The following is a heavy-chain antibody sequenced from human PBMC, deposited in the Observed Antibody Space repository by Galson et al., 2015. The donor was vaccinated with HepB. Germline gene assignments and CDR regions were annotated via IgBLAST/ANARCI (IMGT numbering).Heavy chain of an antibody. CDR1: GFTFSSYA. D-gene: IGHD6-19*01. CDR2: ISGSGGVT. J-gene: IGHJ5*02. Sequence: SLRLSCAASGFTFSSYAVSWVRQAPGKGLEWVAAISGSGGVTYDGDSVKGRFIISRDNSKNTLYLQMNSLRVEDTGVYYCEKNNSGWYGGGWFDPWGHGTLVTVSS. V-gene: IGHV3-23*01. CDR3: EKNNSGWYGGGWFDP.